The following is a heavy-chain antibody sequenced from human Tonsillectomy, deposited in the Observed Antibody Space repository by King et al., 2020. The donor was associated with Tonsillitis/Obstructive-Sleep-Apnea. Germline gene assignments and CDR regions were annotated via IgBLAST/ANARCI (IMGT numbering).Heavy chain of an antibody. D-gene: IGHD1-26*01. V-gene: IGHV4-39*01. Sequence: QLQESGPGVVKPSETLSLTCTVSGGSISSSSYYWGWIRQSPGKGLEWIGSIYYSGNTYYNPSLKSPVTISVDTSKNQFSLKLSSVTAADTAVYYCARHEGWGATVSWRQGTLVTGSS. J-gene: IGHJ5*02. CDR1: GGSISSSSYY. CDR2: IYYSGNT. CDR3: ARHEGWGATVS.